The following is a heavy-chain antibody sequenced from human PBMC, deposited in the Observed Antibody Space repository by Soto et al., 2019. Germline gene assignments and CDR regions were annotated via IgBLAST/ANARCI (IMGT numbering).Heavy chain of an antibody. J-gene: IGHJ5*02. CDR2: ISNGGATI. D-gene: IGHD3-10*01. CDR3: VREWFGELS. V-gene: IGHV3-48*02. Sequence: ESLKISCAASGFTFSIHSMNWVRQAPGKGLEWVSYISNGGATIYYADSVKGRFTISRDNAKNSLYLQMNSLRDEDTAVYYCVREWFGELSCGQGTLVTVSS. CDR1: GFTFSIHS.